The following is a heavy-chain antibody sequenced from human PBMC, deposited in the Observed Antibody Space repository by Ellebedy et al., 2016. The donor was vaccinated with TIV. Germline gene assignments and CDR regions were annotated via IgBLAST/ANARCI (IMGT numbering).Heavy chain of an antibody. CDR2: IKQDESEK. CDR3: GRAMDV. CDR1: GFTFSNYR. V-gene: IGHV3-7*01. J-gene: IGHJ6*04. Sequence: GGSLRLXCAASGFTFSNYRMHWVRQAPGRGLEWVANIKQDESEKYYVDSVKGRFTISRDNAKNSLYLQMNSLRVEDTAVYYCGRAMDVWGKGTTVTVSS.